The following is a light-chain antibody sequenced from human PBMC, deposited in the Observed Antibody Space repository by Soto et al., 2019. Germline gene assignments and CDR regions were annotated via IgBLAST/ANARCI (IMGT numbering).Light chain of an antibody. J-gene: IGKJ1*01. Sequence: IVMTQSPATLSVSTGERATLSCRASQSVSSYLAWYQQKPGQAPRLLIYDASTRATGIPARFSGSGSGTEFTLTITSLQSEDFAVYYCQQYNNWPRTFGQGTMVDIK. CDR1: QSVSSY. CDR3: QQYNNWPRT. V-gene: IGKV3-15*01. CDR2: DAS.